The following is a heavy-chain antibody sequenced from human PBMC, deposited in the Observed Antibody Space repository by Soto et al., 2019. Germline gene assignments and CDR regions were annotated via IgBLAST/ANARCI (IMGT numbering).Heavy chain of an antibody. V-gene: IGHV2-26*01. CDR1: GFSLSTGSTG. J-gene: IGHJ6*02. CDR2: IFSDVER. Sequence: GPTLVNPTETLTLTCNVSGFSLSTGSTGVSWIRQPPGTALELLAHIFSDVERSYNTSLESRLTISKDSSGSQVVLSMTNMHPADTGTYYSVLMIADSYSHYYSMDVSGQGTIVTLSS. D-gene: IGHD3-22*01. CDR3: VLMIADSYSHYYSMDV.